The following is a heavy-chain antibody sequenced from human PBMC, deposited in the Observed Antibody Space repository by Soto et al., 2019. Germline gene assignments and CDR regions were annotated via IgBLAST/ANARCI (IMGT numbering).Heavy chain of an antibody. CDR2: MYNTGST. CDR3: ARDLWGYCGTDCYPLDV. CDR1: GGSIGRYY. Sequence: PSETLSLTCTVPGGSIGRYYWSWIRQPPGKGLEWIGYMYNTGSTVYNPSFKSRVTISVDTSKNQFSLKLNSVTAADTAVYYCARDLWGYCGTDCYPLDVWGQWTTVTVS. V-gene: IGHV4-59*01. J-gene: IGHJ6*02. D-gene: IGHD2-21*02.